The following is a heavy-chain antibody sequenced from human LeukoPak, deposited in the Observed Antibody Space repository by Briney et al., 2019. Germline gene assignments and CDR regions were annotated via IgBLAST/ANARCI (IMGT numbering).Heavy chain of an antibody. CDR3: AGGARMSYYYYGMDV. CDR1: GGSFSGYY. D-gene: IGHD6-6*01. V-gene: IGHV4-34*01. Sequence: SETLSLTCAVYGGSFSGYYWSWIRQPPGKGLEWIGEINHSGSTNYNPSLKSRVTISVDTSKNQFSLKLSSVTAADTAVYYCAGGARMSYYYYGMDVWGQGTTVTVS. J-gene: IGHJ6*02. CDR2: INHSGST.